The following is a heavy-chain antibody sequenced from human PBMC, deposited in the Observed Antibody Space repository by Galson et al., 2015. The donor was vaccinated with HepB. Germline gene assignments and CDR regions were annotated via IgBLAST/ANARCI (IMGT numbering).Heavy chain of an antibody. V-gene: IGHV3-23*01. CDR1: GFTFSSYA. CDR3: AKAPDGNWGNLGAFDY. CDR2: ISGSGGST. Sequence: SLRLSCAASGFTFSSYAMSWVRQAPGKGLEWVSAISGSGGSTYYADSVKGRFTISRDNSKNTLYLQMNSLRAEDTAVYYCAKAPDGNWGNLGAFDYWGQGTLVTVSS. J-gene: IGHJ4*02. D-gene: IGHD7-27*01.